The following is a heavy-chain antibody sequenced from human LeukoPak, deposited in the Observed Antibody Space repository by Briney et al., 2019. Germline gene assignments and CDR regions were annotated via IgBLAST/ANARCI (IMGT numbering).Heavy chain of an antibody. Sequence: SETLSLTCTVSGYSISSGYYWGWIRQPPGKGLEWIGSIYHSGSTYYNPSLKSRVTISVDTSKNQFSLKLSSVTAADTAVYYCARDRIPSYYDILTGYRYYYYYYYMDVRGKGTTVTVSS. J-gene: IGHJ6*03. D-gene: IGHD3-9*01. CDR1: GYSISSGYY. V-gene: IGHV4-38-2*02. CDR3: ARDRIPSYYDILTGYRYYYYYYYMDV. CDR2: IYHSGST.